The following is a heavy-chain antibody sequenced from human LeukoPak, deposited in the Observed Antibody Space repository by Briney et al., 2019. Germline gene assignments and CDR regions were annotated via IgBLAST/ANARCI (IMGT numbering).Heavy chain of an antibody. Sequence: GRSLRLSCAASGFTFSSYGMHWVRQAPVKGLEWVAVIWYDGSNKYYADSVKGRFTISRDNSKNTLYLQMNSLRAEDTAVYYCAREIGAHDFWSGYCDYWGQGTLDTVSS. D-gene: IGHD3-3*01. CDR1: GFTFSSYG. V-gene: IGHV3-33*01. CDR3: AREIGAHDFWSGYCDY. CDR2: IWYDGSNK. J-gene: IGHJ4*02.